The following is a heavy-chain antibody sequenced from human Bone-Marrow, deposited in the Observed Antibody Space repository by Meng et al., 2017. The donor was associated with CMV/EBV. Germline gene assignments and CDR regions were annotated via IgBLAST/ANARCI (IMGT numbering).Heavy chain of an antibody. J-gene: IGHJ4*02. Sequence: SETLSLTCTVSGGSISSSTYYWGWIRQPPGKGLEWIGSIYYSGSTYYNPSLKSRVTISVDTSKNQFSLKLSSVTTADTAVYYCARHYYYSSGYYDKSFDYWGQGTLVTVAS. CDR1: GGSISSSTYY. CDR2: IYYSGST. D-gene: IGHD3-22*01. V-gene: IGHV4-39*01. CDR3: ARHYYYSSGYYDKSFDY.